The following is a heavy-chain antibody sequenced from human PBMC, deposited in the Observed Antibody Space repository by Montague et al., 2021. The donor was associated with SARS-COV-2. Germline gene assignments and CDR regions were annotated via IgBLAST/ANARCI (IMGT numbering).Heavy chain of an antibody. J-gene: IGHJ4*03. V-gene: IGHV3-9*01. CDR3: ARGNYGGLAGYFDS. D-gene: IGHD3-16*01. CDR2: ISRTGRTM. Sequence: SLRLSFAASGFPFYDYAMHWVRRGPGKGLEWVSGISRTGRTMDYADSVKGRFTISRDSAKNSLYLQMNSLTPEDTALYFCARGNYGGLAGYFDSWGQGTLVTVSS. CDR1: GFPFYDYA.